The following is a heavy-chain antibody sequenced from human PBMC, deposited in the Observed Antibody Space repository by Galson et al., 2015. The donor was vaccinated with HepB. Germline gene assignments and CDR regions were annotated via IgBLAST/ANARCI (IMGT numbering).Heavy chain of an antibody. J-gene: IGHJ6*02. Sequence: SLRLSCAASGFTFSSYSMNWVRQAPGKGLEWVANIKQDGSEKYYVDSVKGRFTISRDSAKNSLYLQMNSLRAEDTAVYYCATDTAMVTDSYYYYGMDVWGQGTTVTVSS. CDR2: IKQDGSEK. CDR1: GFTFSSYS. D-gene: IGHD5-18*01. CDR3: ATDTAMVTDSYYYYGMDV. V-gene: IGHV3-7*04.